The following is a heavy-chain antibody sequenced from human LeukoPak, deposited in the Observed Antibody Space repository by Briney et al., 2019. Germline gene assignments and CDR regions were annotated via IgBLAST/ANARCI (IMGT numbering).Heavy chain of an antibody. CDR1: GFTFSSYS. J-gene: IGHJ4*02. V-gene: IGHV3-21*01. Sequence: PGGSLRLSCAASGFTFSSYSMNWVRQAPGKGLEWVSSISSSSSYIYYADSVKGRFTISRDNAKNSLYLQMNSLRAEGTAVYYCARVGGHGGYGDYWGQGTLVTVSS. D-gene: IGHD5-12*01. CDR3: ARVGGHGGYGDY. CDR2: ISSSSSYI.